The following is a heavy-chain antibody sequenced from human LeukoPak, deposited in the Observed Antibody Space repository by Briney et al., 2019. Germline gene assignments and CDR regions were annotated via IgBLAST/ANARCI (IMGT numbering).Heavy chain of an antibody. CDR2: ISSNGGST. D-gene: IGHD6-13*01. CDR3: ARDWVAAATAFDI. V-gene: IGHV3-64*01. J-gene: IGHJ3*02. CDR1: VFTFSSYA. Sequence: GGSLRLSCAASVFTFSSYAMHWVRQAPGKGLEYVSAISSNGGSTYYANSVKGRFTISRDNSKNTLYLQMGSLRAEDMAVYYCARDWVAAATAFDIWGQGTMVTVSS.